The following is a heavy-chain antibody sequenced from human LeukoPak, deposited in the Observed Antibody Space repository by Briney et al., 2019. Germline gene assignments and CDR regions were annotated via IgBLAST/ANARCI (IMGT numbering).Heavy chain of an antibody. Sequence: SETLSLTCAVYGGSFSGYYWGWIRQPPGKGLEWIGEINHSGSTNYNPSLKSRVTISVDTSKNQFSLKLSSVTAADTAVYYCARGRRLTTWFDYWGQGTLVTVSS. D-gene: IGHD2/OR15-2a*01. CDR3: ARGRRLTTWFDY. V-gene: IGHV4-34*01. CDR2: INHSGST. J-gene: IGHJ4*02. CDR1: GGSFSGYY.